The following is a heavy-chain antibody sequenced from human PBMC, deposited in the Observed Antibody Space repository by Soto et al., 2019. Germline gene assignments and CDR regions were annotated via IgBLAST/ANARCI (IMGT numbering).Heavy chain of an antibody. V-gene: IGHV1-8*01. Sequence: ASVKVSCKASGYTFTSYDINWVRQATGQGLEWMGWMNPNSGNTGYAQKFQGRVTMTRNTSISTAYMELSSLRSEDTAVYYCARGGIAAPGYYYDMDVWGKGTTVTVSS. D-gene: IGHD6-6*01. CDR2: MNPNSGNT. CDR1: GYTFTSYD. J-gene: IGHJ6*03. CDR3: ARGGIAAPGYYYDMDV.